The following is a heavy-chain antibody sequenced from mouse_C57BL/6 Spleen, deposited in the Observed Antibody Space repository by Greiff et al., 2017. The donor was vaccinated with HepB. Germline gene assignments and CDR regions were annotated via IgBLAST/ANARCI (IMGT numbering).Heavy chain of an antibody. Sequence: QVQLQQPGAELVRPGTSVKLSCKASGYTFTSYWMHWVKQRPGQGLGWIGVIDPSDSYTNYNQKFKGKATLTVDTSSSTAYMQLSSLTSEDSAVYYCARSLYGNYGLYYAMDYWGQGTSVTVSS. D-gene: IGHD2-1*01. CDR1: GYTFTSYW. CDR2: IDPSDSYT. J-gene: IGHJ4*01. V-gene: IGHV1-59*01. CDR3: ARSLYGNYGLYYAMDY.